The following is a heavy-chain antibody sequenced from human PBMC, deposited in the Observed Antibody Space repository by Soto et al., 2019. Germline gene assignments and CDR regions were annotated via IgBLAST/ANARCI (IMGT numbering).Heavy chain of an antibody. CDR1: GFIFSSFT. CDR2: ISKSSSLI. D-gene: IGHD1-1*01. CDR3: VRGDDRVD. J-gene: IGHJ4*02. V-gene: IGHV3-21*01. Sequence: PGGSLRLSCVVSGFIFSSFTMTWVRQAPGMGLQYLASISKSSSLIYYADSVRGRFIISRDNSKDSVFLQMYSLRAEDTAMYYCVRGDDRVDWGQGTLVTVSS.